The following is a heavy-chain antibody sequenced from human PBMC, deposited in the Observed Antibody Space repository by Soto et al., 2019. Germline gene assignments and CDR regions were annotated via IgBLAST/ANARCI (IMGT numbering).Heavy chain of an antibody. CDR2: MSYIVST. D-gene: IGHD6-19*01. CDR3: ARRVAVAGHYFDY. V-gene: IGHV4-39*01. CDR1: GGSVSSTNYY. Sequence: LSLTCTVSGGSVSSTNYYWGWIRQPPGKTMEWIGSMSYIVSTYYNPSLKSRVTISVDMSKNQFSLNLSFVTVAVSAVYFCARRVAVAGHYFDYWGQGTLVTVSS. J-gene: IGHJ4*02.